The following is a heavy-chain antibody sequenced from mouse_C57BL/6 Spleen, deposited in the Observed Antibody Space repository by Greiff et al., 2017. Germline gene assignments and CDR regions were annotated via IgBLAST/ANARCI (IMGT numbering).Heavy chain of an antibody. CDR1: GFTFSNYW. Sequence: EVKLMESGGGLVQPGGSMKLSCVASGFTFSNYWMNWVHQSPEKGLEWVAQIRLKSDNYATHYAESVKGRFTISRDDSKSSVYLQMNNLRAEDTGIYYCTDGWGGDYWGQGTTLTVSS. CDR3: TDGWGGDY. D-gene: IGHD1-2*01. CDR2: IRLKSDNYAT. V-gene: IGHV6-3*01. J-gene: IGHJ2*01.